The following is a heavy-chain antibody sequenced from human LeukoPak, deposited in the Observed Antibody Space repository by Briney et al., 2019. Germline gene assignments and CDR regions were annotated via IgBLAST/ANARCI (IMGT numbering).Heavy chain of an antibody. CDR2: IKSKTDGGTT. Sequence: GGSLRLSCAASGFTFSDAWMSWVRQAPGKGLGWVGRIKSKTDGGTTDYAAPVKGRFTISRDDSKNTLYLQMNSLKTEDTAVYYCTTELPNYDFWSGFYNWFDPWGQGTLVTVSS. CDR3: TTELPNYDFWSGFYNWFDP. CDR1: GFTFSDAW. J-gene: IGHJ5*02. V-gene: IGHV3-15*01. D-gene: IGHD3-3*01.